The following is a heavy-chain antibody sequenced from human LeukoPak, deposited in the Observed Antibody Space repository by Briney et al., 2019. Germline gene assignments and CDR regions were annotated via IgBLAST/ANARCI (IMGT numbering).Heavy chain of an antibody. CDR1: GFTFDDYA. CDR2: ISWNSGSI. J-gene: IGHJ3*02. Sequence: GGSLRLSCAASGFTFDDYAMHWVRQAPGKGLEWVSGISWNSGSIGYADSVKGRFTISRDNAKNSLYLQMNSLRAEDTALYYCAKDILNNYYDSSGYAFDIWGQGTMVPVSS. CDR3: AKDILNNYYDSSGYAFDI. V-gene: IGHV3-9*01. D-gene: IGHD3-22*01.